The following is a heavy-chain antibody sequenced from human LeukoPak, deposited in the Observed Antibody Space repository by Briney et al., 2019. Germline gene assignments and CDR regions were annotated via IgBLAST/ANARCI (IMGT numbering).Heavy chain of an antibody. CDR2: MNPNSGNT. J-gene: IGHJ6*02. CDR1: GGTFSSYA. D-gene: IGHD2-2*01. V-gene: IGHV1-8*02. CDR3: ATQVVPAAYYYYGMDV. Sequence: ASVKVSCKASGGTFSSYAISWVRQAPGQGLEWMGWMNPNSGNTGYAQKFQGRVTMTRNTSISTAYMELSSLRSEDTAVYYCATQVVPAAYYYYGMDVWGQGTTVTVSS.